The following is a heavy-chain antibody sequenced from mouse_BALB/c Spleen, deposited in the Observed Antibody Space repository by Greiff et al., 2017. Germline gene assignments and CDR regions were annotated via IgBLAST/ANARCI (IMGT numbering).Heavy chain of an antibody. J-gene: IGHJ2*01. D-gene: IGHD1-1*01. CDR2: IDPENGDT. Sequence: EVKLQESGAELVRSGASVKLSCTASGFNIKDYYMHWVKQRPEQGLEWIGWIDPENGDTEYAPKFQGKATMTADTSSNTAYLQLSSLTSEDTAVYYCNEVYYGSSFHFDYWGQGTTLTVSS. CDR1: GFNIKDYY. CDR3: NEVYYGSSFHFDY. V-gene: IGHV14-4*02.